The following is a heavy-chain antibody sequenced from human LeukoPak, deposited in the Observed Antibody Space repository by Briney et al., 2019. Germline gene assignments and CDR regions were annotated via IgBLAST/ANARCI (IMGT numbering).Heavy chain of an antibody. V-gene: IGHV3-23*01. CDR3: ANDMGYYGDYGYYFDY. CDR1: GFTFSSYA. Sequence: PGGSLRLSCAASGFTFSSYAMSWVRQAPGKGLEWVSAISGSGGSTYYADSVKGRFTISRDNSKNTLYLQMNSLRAEDTAVYYCANDMGYYGDYGYYFDYWGQGTLVTVSS. CDR2: ISGSGGST. J-gene: IGHJ4*02. D-gene: IGHD4-17*01.